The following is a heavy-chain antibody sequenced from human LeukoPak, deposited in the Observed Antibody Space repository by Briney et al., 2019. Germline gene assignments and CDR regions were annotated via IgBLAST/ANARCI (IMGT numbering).Heavy chain of an antibody. CDR1: GFTFGDYA. CDR3: TRDGYYYYGMDV. V-gene: IGHV3-49*04. CDR2: IRSKAYGGTT. J-gene: IGHJ6*04. Sequence: GGSLRLSCTASGFTFGDYAMSWVRQAPGKGLAWVGFIRSKAYGGTTEYAASVKGRFTISRDHCKSIAYLQMNSLKTEDTGVYYGTRDGYYYYGMDVWGKGTTVTVSS.